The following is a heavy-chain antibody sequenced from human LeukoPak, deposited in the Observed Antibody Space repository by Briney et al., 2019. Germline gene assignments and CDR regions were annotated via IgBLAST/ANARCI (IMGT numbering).Heavy chain of an antibody. CDR2: IGGSGIRT. V-gene: IGHV3-23*01. J-gene: IGHJ4*02. CDR3: AKDSHWILFDD. CDR1: EFSVGSNY. D-gene: IGHD2-2*03. Sequence: GGSLRLSCAASEFSVGSNYMTWVHQAPGKGLEWVSGIGGSGIRTYYADSVKGRFTISRDNSKNTLYLQMNSLRDEDTAVYYCAKDSHWILFDDWGQGTLVTVSS.